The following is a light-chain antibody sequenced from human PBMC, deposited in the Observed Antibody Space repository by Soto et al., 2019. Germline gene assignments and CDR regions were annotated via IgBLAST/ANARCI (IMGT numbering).Light chain of an antibody. CDR2: AAS. J-gene: IGKJ2*01. Sequence: EIVLTQSPGTLYLSPGERATLSCRASQSVSSNYLAWYQQKRGQAPRLLIYAASARATGIPDRFSGSGSGADFTLTNSRLEPEDFAVYFCQLYGSSPPRYTFGQGTKLEIK. V-gene: IGKV3-20*01. CDR3: QLYGSSPPRYT. CDR1: QSVSSNY.